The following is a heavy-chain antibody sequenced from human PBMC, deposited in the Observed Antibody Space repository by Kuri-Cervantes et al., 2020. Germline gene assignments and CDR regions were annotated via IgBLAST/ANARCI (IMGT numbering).Heavy chain of an antibody. D-gene: IGHD3-22*01. Sequence: GSLRLSCTVSGGSISSYYWSWIRQPPGKGLEWIGYIYYSGSTNHNPSLKSRVTISVDMSKNQFSLKLRSVTAADTAVYYCARHTPPSSYDSSGYIVFDIWGQGTMVTVSS. CDR2: IYYSGST. J-gene: IGHJ3*02. CDR3: ARHTPPSSYDSSGYIVFDI. CDR1: GGSISSYY. V-gene: IGHV4-59*01.